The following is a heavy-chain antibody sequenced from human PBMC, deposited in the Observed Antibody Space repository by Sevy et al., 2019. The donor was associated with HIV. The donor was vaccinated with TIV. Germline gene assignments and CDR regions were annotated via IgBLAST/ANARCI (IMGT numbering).Heavy chain of an antibody. CDR2: ISGSGGST. V-gene: IGHV3-23*01. CDR1: GFTFSSYA. D-gene: IGHD2-2*01. Sequence: GGSLRLSCAASGFTFSSYAMSWVRQAPGKGLEWVSAISGSGGSTYYADSMKGRFTISRDNSKNTLYLQMNSLRAEDTAVYYCAKDRAYCSSTSCLVDYWGQGTLVTVSS. J-gene: IGHJ4*02. CDR3: AKDRAYCSSTSCLVDY.